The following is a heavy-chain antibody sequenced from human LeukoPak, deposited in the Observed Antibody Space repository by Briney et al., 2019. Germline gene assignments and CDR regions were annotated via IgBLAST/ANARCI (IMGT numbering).Heavy chain of an antibody. V-gene: IGHV1-2*02. CDR3: ARDLRGGNNWFDP. Sequence: GASVKVSCKASGYTFTGYYMHWVRQAPGQGLEWMGWINPNSGGTNYAQKFQGRVTMTRDTSISTAYMELSRLRSDDTAVYYCARDLRGGNNWFDPWGQGTLVTVSS. CDR1: GYTFTGYY. D-gene: IGHD3-10*01. CDR2: INPNSGGT. J-gene: IGHJ5*02.